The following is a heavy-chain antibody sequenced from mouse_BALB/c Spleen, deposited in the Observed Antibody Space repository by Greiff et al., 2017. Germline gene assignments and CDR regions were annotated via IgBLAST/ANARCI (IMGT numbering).Heavy chain of an antibody. V-gene: IGHV3-2*02. CDR3: ARRGGMRYAMDY. CDR2: ISYSGST. J-gene: IGHJ4*01. D-gene: IGHD6-1*01. Sequence: EVKLQESGPGLVKPSQSLSLTCTVTGYSITSDYAWNWIRQFPGNKLEWMGYISYSGSTSYNPSLKSRISITRDTSKNQFFLQLNSVTTEDTATYYCARRGGMRYAMDYWGQGTSVTVSS. CDR1: GYSITSDYA.